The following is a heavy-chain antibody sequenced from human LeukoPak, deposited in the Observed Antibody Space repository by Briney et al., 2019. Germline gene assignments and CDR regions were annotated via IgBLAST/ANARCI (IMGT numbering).Heavy chain of an antibody. J-gene: IGHJ6*02. D-gene: IGHD2-21*02. CDR2: INHSGST. Sequence: SETLSLTCAVYGGSFSGYYWSWIRQPPGKGLEWIGEINHSGSTNYNPSLKSRVTISVDTSKNQFSLKLSSVTAADTAVYYCARVYLTYCGGDCYRPPRPRMYYYYGMDVWGQGTTVTVSS. CDR1: GGSFSGYY. V-gene: IGHV4-34*01. CDR3: ARVYLTYCGGDCYRPPRPRMYYYYGMDV.